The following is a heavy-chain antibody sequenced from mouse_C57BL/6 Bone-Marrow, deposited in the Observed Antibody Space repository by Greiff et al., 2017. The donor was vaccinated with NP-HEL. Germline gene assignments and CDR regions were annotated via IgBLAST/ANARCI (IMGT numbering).Heavy chain of an antibody. CDR2: IHPNSGST. Sequence: QVQLQHPGAELVKPGASVKLSCKASGYTFTSYWMHWVKQRPGQGLEWIGMIHPNSGSTNYNEKFKSKATLTVDKSSSTAYMQLSSLTSEDSAVYYCAPLGRLRRPYYAMDYWGQGTSVTVSS. D-gene: IGHD2-2*01. V-gene: IGHV1-64*01. J-gene: IGHJ4*01. CDR1: GYTFTSYW. CDR3: APLGRLRRPYYAMDY.